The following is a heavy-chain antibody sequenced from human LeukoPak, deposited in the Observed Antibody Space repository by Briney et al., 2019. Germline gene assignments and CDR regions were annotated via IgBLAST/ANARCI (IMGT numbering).Heavy chain of an antibody. V-gene: IGHV1-8*03. CDR2: TNPNSGYT. J-gene: IGHJ4*02. CDR1: GYTFTSYD. Sequence: ASVKVSCKASGYTFTSYDINWVRQTTAQGLEWMGWTNPNSGYTGYAQKFQGRVTITRNTAISTAYMELSSLRSEDTAVYYCARVAGSIAYWGEGTLVTVSS. CDR3: ARVAGSIAY. D-gene: IGHD6-19*01.